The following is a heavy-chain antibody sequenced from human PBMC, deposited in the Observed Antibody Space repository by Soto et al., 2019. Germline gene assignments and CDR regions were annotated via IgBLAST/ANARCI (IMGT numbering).Heavy chain of an antibody. D-gene: IGHD3-3*01. CDR3: ARAQDVDFWSGYST. CDR1: GFTFSSYS. V-gene: IGHV3-21*01. CDR2: ISSSSSYI. J-gene: IGHJ4*02. Sequence: PGGSLRLSCAASGFTFSSYSMNWVRQAPGKGLEWVSSISSSSSYIYYADSVKGRFTISRDNAKNSLYLQMNSLRAEDTAVYYCARAQDVDFWSGYSTWGQGTLVTVSS.